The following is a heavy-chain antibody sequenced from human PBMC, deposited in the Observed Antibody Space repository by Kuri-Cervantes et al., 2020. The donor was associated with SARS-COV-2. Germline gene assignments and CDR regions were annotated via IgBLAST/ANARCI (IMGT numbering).Heavy chain of an antibody. D-gene: IGHD6-13*01. V-gene: IGHV4-59*12. CDR2: IYYSGST. CDR1: GGSISSYY. Sequence: GSLRLSCTVSGGSISSYYWSWIRQPPGKGLEWIGYIYYSGSTNYNPSLKSRVTVSVDTSKNQFSLKLSSVTAADTAVYYCARVAAADLKYFQHWGQGTLVTVSS. J-gene: IGHJ1*01. CDR3: ARVAAADLKYFQH.